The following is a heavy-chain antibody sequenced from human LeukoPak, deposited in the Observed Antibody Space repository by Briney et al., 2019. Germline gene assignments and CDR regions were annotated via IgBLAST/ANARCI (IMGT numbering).Heavy chain of an antibody. V-gene: IGHV4-59*12. J-gene: IGHJ4*02. CDR3: TGNGYYSLEY. CDR1: GGSISSYY. D-gene: IGHD3-3*01. CDR2: IYYSGST. Sequence: SETLSLTCTVSGGSISSYYWSWIRQPPGEGLEWIGYIYYSGSTNYNPSLKSRVTISVDTSKNQFSLKLSSVTAADTAVYYCTGNGYYSLEYWGQGTLVTVSS.